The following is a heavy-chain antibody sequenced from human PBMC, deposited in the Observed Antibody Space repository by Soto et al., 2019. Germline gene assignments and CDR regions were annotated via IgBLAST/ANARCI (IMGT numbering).Heavy chain of an antibody. CDR2: ISYDGSNK. D-gene: IGHD3-9*01. V-gene: IGHV3-30-3*01. J-gene: IGHJ4*02. CDR3: ARDRGPFNYDILTGYYLDY. Sequence: GGSLRLSCAASGFTFSSYAMHWVRQAPGKGLEWVAVISYDGSNKYYADSVKGRFTISRDNSKNTLYLQMNSLRAEDTAVYYCARDRGPFNYDILTGYYLDYWGQGTLVTVSS. CDR1: GFTFSSYA.